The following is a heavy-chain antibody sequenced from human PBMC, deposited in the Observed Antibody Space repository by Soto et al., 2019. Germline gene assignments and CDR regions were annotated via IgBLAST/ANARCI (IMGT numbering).Heavy chain of an antibody. Sequence: ASVKVSCKASGYTFTSYGISWVRQAPGQGLEWMGRINAYSGNTGYAQKFQGRVTMTRNTSISTAYMELRSLRSEDTAVYYCARGFSAFDIWGQGTMVTVSS. CDR3: ARGFSAFDI. CDR2: INAYSGNT. J-gene: IGHJ3*02. CDR1: GYTFTSYG. V-gene: IGHV1-8*02.